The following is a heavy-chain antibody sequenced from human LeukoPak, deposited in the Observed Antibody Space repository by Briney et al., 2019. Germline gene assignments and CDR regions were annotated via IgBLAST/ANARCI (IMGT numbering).Heavy chain of an antibody. Sequence: GASVKVSCKASGYTFTSYYMHWVRQAPGQGLEWMGIINPSGGSTSYAQKFQGRVTMTRDMSTSTVYMELSSLRSEDTAVYYCATVEGEFLRGYTFDHWGQGILVTVSS. V-gene: IGHV1-46*01. J-gene: IGHJ4*02. D-gene: IGHD3-16*01. CDR3: ATVEGEFLRGYTFDH. CDR1: GYTFTSYY. CDR2: INPSGGST.